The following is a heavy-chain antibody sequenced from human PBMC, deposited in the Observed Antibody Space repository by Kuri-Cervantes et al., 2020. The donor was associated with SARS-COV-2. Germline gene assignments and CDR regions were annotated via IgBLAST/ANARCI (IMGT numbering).Heavy chain of an antibody. J-gene: IGHJ3*02. V-gene: IGHV4-30-2*01. CDR2: IYHSGST. CDR1: GGSISSGGYY. D-gene: IGHD3-3*01. CDR3: ARAGEWLFGDAFDI. Sequence: SETLSLTCTVSGGSISSGGYYWSWIRQPPGKGLEWIGYIYHSGSTYYNPSLKSRVTISVDRSENQFSLKLSSVTAADTAVYYCARAGEWLFGDAFDIWGQGTMVTVSS.